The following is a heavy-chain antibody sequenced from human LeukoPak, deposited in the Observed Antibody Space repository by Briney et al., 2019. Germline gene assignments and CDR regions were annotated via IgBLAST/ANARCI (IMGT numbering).Heavy chain of an antibody. CDR2: ISYDGSNK. D-gene: IGHD5-24*01. Sequence: GRSLRLSCAASGFTFSSYAMHWVRQAPGKGLEWVAVISYDGSNKYYADSVKGRFTISRDNSKNTLYLQMNSLRAEDTAVYYCARGGDGYNWEYYFDYWGQGTLVTVSS. J-gene: IGHJ4*02. V-gene: IGHV3-30*04. CDR1: GFTFSSYA. CDR3: ARGGDGYNWEYYFDY.